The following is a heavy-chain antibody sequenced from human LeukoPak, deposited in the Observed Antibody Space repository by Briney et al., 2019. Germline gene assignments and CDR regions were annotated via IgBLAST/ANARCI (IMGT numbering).Heavy chain of an antibody. D-gene: IGHD2-15*01. CDR2: INPNSGGT. V-gene: IGHV1-2*02. CDR1: GYTFTAYC. J-gene: IGHJ5*02. CDR3: ARGEVVAAHQGSWFDP. Sequence: GASVKVSCKASGYTFTAYCIHWVRQAPGQGLEWMGWINPNSGGTYFAQKFQGRVTMTRDTSITTVYMEVSSDDTAVYYCARGEVVAAHQGSWFDPWGQGTLVTVSS.